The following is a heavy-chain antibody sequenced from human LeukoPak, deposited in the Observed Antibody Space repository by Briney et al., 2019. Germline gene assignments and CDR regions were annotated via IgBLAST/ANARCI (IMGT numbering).Heavy chain of an antibody. Sequence: SETLSLTCSVSGASISSGSNYWGWIRQPPGKTLEWIGSIYSSGSTYYNPSLKSRVTISVDTSKNQFSLKLSSVTAADTAVYYCGGSSKYFNWFDPWGQGTLVTVSS. CDR2: IYSSGST. D-gene: IGHD2/OR15-2a*01. CDR1: GASISSGSNY. J-gene: IGHJ5*02. V-gene: IGHV4-39*01. CDR3: GGSSKYFNWFDP.